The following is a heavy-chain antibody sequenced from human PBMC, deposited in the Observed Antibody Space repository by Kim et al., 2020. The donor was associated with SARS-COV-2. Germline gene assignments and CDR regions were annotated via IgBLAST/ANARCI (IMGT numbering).Heavy chain of an antibody. J-gene: IGHJ4*02. CDR2: ISYDGSNK. D-gene: IGHD1-26*01. CDR3: ARPGSGPGATDFEY. V-gene: IGHV3-30*04. CDR1: GFTFSSYA. Sequence: GGSLRLSCAASGFTFSSYAMHWVRQAPGKGLEWVAVISYDGSNKYYADSVKGRFTISRDNSKNTLYLQMNSLRAEDTAVYYCARPGSGPGATDFEYWGQGTLVTVSS.